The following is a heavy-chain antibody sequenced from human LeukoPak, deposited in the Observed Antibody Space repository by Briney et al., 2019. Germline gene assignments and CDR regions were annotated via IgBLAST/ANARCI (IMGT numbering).Heavy chain of an antibody. J-gene: IGHJ5*02. D-gene: IGHD6-19*01. V-gene: IGHV4-4*07. Sequence: SETLSLTCTVSGGSISSYYWSWIRQPAGKGLEWIGRIYTSGSTNYNPSPKSRVTMSVDTSKNQFSLKLSSVTAADTAVYYCARDRVAVAERGYWFDPWGQGTLVTVSS. CDR1: GGSISSYY. CDR2: IYTSGST. CDR3: ARDRVAVAERGYWFDP.